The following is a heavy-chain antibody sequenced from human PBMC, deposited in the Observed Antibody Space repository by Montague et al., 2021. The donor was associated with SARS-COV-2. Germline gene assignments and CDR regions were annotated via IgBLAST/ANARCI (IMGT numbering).Heavy chain of an antibody. D-gene: IGHD3-3*01. J-gene: IGHJ6*02. Sequence: SLRLSCAASGFTFSSYAMSWVRQAPGKGLEWVSVIYSGGSSTYYADSVKGRFTISRDNSKNTLYLQMNSLRAEDTAVYYCAKDLEEFITIFGVVTKSPLGMDVWGQGTTVTVSS. CDR1: GFTFSSYA. CDR2: IYSGGSST. V-gene: IGHV3-23*03. CDR3: AKDLEEFITIFGVVTKSPLGMDV.